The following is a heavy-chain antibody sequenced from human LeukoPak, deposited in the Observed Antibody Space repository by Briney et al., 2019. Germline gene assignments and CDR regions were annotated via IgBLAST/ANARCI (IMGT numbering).Heavy chain of an antibody. J-gene: IGHJ4*02. CDR2: ISSSGSTI. CDR3: AKDLSSSWFEGLDN. CDR1: GFTFSDYY. V-gene: IGHV3-11*04. Sequence: GGSLRLSCAASGFTFSDYYMSWVRQAPGKGLEWVSYISSSGSTIYYADSVKGRFTISRDNAKNSLYPQMNSLRAEDTAVYHCAKDLSSSWFEGLDNWGQGTLVTVSS. D-gene: IGHD6-13*01.